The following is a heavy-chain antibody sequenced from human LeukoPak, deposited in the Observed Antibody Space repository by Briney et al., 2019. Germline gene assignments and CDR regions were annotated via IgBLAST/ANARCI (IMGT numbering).Heavy chain of an antibody. Sequence: PSETLSLTCAVYGGSFSGYYWSWIRQPPGNGLEGIGEINHSGSTNYNPSLKSRVTISVDTSKNQFSLKLSSVTAADTAVYYCARGTPGWGSYRHRYYFDYWGQGTLVTVSS. CDR1: GGSFSGYY. D-gene: IGHD3-16*02. J-gene: IGHJ4*02. CDR2: INHSGST. V-gene: IGHV4-34*01. CDR3: ARGTPGWGSYRHRYYFDY.